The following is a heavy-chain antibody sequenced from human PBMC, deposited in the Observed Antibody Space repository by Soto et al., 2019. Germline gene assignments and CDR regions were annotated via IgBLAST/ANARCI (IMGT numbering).Heavy chain of an antibody. J-gene: IGHJ5*02. CDR2: VNPRGRT. CDR3: ERDGDGRIHP. V-gene: IGHV4-34*01. Sequence: SETRSLTCAGSGGTLSGYQWRWIRQPLGKGLEWTGEVNPRGRTNYNPSLTSRVAISIDKSKNQFSLKLTSVIAADTAVYYCERDGDGRIHPRGQRVLVTVSS. CDR1: GGTLSGYQ.